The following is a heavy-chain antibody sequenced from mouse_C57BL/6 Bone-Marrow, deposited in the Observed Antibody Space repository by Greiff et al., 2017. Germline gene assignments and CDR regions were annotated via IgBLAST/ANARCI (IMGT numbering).Heavy chain of an antibody. J-gene: IGHJ2*01. Sequence: EVKLVESGEGLVKPGGSLKLSCAASGFTFSSYAMSWVRQTPEKRLEWVAYISSGGDYIYYADTVKGRFTISRDNARNTLYLQMSSLKSEDTAMYYCTREPTVVALDYWGQGTTLTVSS. CDR1: GFTFSSYA. V-gene: IGHV5-9-1*02. CDR2: ISSGGDYI. CDR3: TREPTVVALDY. D-gene: IGHD1-1*01.